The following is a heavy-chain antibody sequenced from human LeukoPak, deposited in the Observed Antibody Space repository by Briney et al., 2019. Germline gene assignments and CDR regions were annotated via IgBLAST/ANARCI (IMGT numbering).Heavy chain of an antibody. D-gene: IGHD3-22*01. CDR1: GSTFTTYW. Sequence: GGSLRLPCAGSGSTFTTYWMSWVRQAPGKGLEWVATIKRDGSEKFYVDSVKGRFTISRDNAKNLLFLQMHGLRLDDTAVYYCARALGGDFYDRPLDFWGQGTLVSVSS. V-gene: IGHV3-7*01. J-gene: IGHJ4*02. CDR3: ARALGGDFYDRPLDF. CDR2: IKRDGSEK.